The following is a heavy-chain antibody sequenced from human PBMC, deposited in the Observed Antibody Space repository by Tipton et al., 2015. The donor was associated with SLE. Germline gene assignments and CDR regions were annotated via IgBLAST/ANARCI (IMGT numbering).Heavy chain of an antibody. CDR1: GGSISSGSYY. CDR2: IYTSGST. D-gene: IGHD2-15*01. J-gene: IGHJ3*02. Sequence: TLSLTCTVSGGSISSGSYYWSWIRQPAGKGLEWIGRIYTSGSTYYNPSLKSRVTISVDTSKNQFSLKLSSVTAADTAVYYCARVRSDIVVVVAATYAFDIWGQGTMVTVSS. CDR3: ARVRSDIVVVVAATYAFDI. V-gene: IGHV4-61*02.